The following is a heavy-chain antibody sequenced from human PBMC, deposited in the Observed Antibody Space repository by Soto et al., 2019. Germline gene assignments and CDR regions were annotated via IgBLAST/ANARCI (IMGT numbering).Heavy chain of an antibody. J-gene: IGHJ4*02. CDR1: GFTFSSYG. CDR3: ASIPPSAVGATSEVDY. V-gene: IGHV3-30*03. CDR2: ISYDGSNK. Sequence: GGSLRLSCAASGFTFSSYGMHWVRQAPGKGLEWVAVISYDGSNKYYADSVKGRFTISRDNSKNTLYLQMNSLRAEDTGAYYCASIPPSAVGATSEVDYWGQGILVTVSS. D-gene: IGHD1-26*01.